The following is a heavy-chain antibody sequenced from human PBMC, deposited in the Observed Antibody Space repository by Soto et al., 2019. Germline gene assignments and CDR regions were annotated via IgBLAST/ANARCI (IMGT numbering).Heavy chain of an antibody. V-gene: IGHV1-18*01. CDR3: ASSGYSSRWYGNYYYYGMDV. Sequence: QVQLVQSGAEVKKPGASVKVSCKASGYTFTSYGISWVRQAPGQGLEWMGWISAYNGNTNYAQKLQGRVTMTTDTSTSKAYMELRSLRSDDTAVYYWASSGYSSRWYGNYYYYGMDVWGQGTTVTVSS. J-gene: IGHJ6*02. CDR1: GYTFTSYG. CDR2: ISAYNGNT. D-gene: IGHD6-13*01.